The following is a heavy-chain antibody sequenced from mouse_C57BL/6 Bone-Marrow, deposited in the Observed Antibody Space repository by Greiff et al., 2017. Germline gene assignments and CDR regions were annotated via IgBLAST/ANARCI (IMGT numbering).Heavy chain of an antibody. V-gene: IGHV3-6*01. D-gene: IGHD1-2*01. Sequence: VQLLQSGPGLVKPSQSLSLTCSVTGYSITSGYYWNWIRQFPGNKLEWMGYISYDGSNNYNPSLKNRISITRDTSKNQFFLKLNSVTTEDTATYYSARAHYYLPDYWGQGTTLTVSS. CDR1: GYSITSGYY. CDR3: ARAHYYLPDY. CDR2: ISYDGSN. J-gene: IGHJ2*01.